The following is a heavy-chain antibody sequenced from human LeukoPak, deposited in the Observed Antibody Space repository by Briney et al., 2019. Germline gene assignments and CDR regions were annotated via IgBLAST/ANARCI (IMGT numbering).Heavy chain of an antibody. V-gene: IGHV1-18*04. CDR2: ISAYNGNT. CDR1: GYTFTSYG. J-gene: IGHJ4*02. CDR3: ARGRRYSSGWYDY. D-gene: IGHD6-19*01. Sequence: ASVKVSCKASGYTFTSYGINWVRQAPGQGLEWMGWISAYNGNTNYAQKLQGRVTMTRNTSISTAYMELSSLRSEDTAVYYCARGRRYSSGWYDYWGQGTLVTVSS.